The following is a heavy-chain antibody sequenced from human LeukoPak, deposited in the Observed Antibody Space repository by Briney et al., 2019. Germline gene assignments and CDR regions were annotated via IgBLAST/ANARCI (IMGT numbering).Heavy chain of an antibody. V-gene: IGHV1-18*01. CDR1: GYTFTSYG. Sequence: ASVKVSCKASGYTFTSYGISWVRQAPGQGLEWMGWISAYNGNTNYAQKLQGRVTMTTDTSTSTAYMELRSLRSDDTAVYYSARDPSSVGGPTAFDYWGQGTLVTVSS. D-gene: IGHD2-2*01. CDR3: ARDPSSVGGPTAFDY. CDR2: ISAYNGNT. J-gene: IGHJ4*02.